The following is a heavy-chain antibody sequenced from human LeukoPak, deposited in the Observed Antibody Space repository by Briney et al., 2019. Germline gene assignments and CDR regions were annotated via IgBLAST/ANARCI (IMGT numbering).Heavy chain of an antibody. Sequence: PSETLSLTCAVYSGSFSGFYWSWIRQSPGKGLEWIGEINHSGSTNYNPSLKSRVTIPVDTSKNQFSLKLSSLTAADTAVYYCARDRDYSVSRDWIFDLWGRGTQVTVSS. D-gene: IGHD5/OR15-5a*01. CDR2: INHSGST. CDR3: ARDRDYSVSRDWIFDL. CDR1: SGSFSGFY. V-gene: IGHV4-34*01. J-gene: IGHJ2*01.